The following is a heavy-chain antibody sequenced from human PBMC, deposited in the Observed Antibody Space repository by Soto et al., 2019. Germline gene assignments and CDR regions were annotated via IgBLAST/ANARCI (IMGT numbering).Heavy chain of an antibody. J-gene: IGHJ4*02. D-gene: IGHD6-13*01. Sequence: HPWGSLAVSCASSGFTFSIYGMSWVRQAPGKGLEWVSAISGSGGSTYYADSVKGRFTISRDNSKNTLYLQMNSLRAEDTAVYYCEKDGYSSTHYFDYWGQGTLVTVSS. CDR1: GFTFSIYG. CDR2: ISGSGGST. V-gene: IGHV3-23*01. CDR3: EKDGYSSTHYFDY.